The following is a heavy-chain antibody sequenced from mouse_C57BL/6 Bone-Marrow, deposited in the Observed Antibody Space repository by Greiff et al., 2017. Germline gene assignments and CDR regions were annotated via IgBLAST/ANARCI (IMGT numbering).Heavy chain of an antibody. CDR3: VKCPHRGNAMDY. CDR2: IDPSDSYT. CDR1: GYTFTSYW. J-gene: IGHJ4*01. D-gene: IGHD2-14*01. V-gene: IGHV1-59*01. Sequence: QVQLQQPGAELVRPGTSVKLSCKASGYTFTSYWMHWVKQRPGQGLEWIGVIDPSDSYTNYNQKFKGKATLTVDTSSSTAYMQLSSLTSEDSAVYYCVKCPHRGNAMDYWGQGTSVTVSS.